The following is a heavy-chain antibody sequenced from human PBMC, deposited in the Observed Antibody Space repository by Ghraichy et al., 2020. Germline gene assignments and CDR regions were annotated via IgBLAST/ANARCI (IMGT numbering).Heavy chain of an antibody. CDR1: GFTFRNSW. CDR2: INEDGAEK. V-gene: IGHV3-7*01. CDR3: VTSTTLRPPGF. J-gene: IGHJ4*02. Sequence: GGSLRLSCAASGFTFRNSWLSWVRQAPGKGLEWVANINEDGAEKYYLDAVKGRFAISSDNAKKSLYLQMNSLSAGDTAVYYYVTSTTLRPPGFWGQGALVTVSS. D-gene: IGHD5/OR15-5a*01.